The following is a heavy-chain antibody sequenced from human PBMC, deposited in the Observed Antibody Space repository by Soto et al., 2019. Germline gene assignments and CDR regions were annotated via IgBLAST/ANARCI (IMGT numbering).Heavy chain of an antibody. V-gene: IGHV4-34*01. Sequence: QVQLQQWGAGLLKPSETLSLSCAVYGGYFNDNYYSWFRQPPGKGLELIGEISRSGTTKYIPSLNSRGSSSFDTSKTQVSLKVTSVTAADTAVYYCATSLWFGTQVELWGQGAVVTVSS. CDR2: ISRSGTT. J-gene: IGHJ5*02. D-gene: IGHD3-10*01. CDR1: GGYFNDNY. CDR3: ATSLWFGTQVEL.